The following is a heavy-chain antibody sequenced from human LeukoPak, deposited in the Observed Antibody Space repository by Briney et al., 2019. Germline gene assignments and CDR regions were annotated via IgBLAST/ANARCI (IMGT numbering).Heavy chain of an antibody. CDR1: GFTFSSYG. V-gene: IGHV3-33*01. CDR3: ARQMRDGDYDY. D-gene: IGHD4-17*01. Sequence: GGSLRLSCEPHGFTFSSYGMHWVRQAPGKGLEWVAVIWYDGSNRYYADSVKGRFTISRDNSKNTLYLQMNSLRAEDTAVYYCARQMRDGDYDYWGQGTLVTVSS. CDR2: IWYDGSNR. J-gene: IGHJ4*02.